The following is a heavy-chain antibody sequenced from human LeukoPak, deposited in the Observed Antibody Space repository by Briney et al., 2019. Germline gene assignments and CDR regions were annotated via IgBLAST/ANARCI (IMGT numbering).Heavy chain of an antibody. CDR1: GGSISSYY. CDR3: ARDLRYCSGGSCYAARWFDP. Sequence: SETLSLTCAVSGGSISSYYWSWIRQPPGKGLEWIGYIYYSGSTNYNPSLKSRVTISVDTSKNQFSLKLSSVPAADTAVYYCARDLRYCSGGSCYAARWFDPWGQGTLVTVSS. V-gene: IGHV4-59*01. D-gene: IGHD2-15*01. J-gene: IGHJ5*02. CDR2: IYYSGST.